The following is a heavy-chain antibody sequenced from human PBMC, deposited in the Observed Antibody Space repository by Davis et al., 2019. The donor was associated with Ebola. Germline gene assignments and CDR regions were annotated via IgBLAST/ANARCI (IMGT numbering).Heavy chain of an antibody. CDR2: TSAYNGNT. D-gene: IGHD2-2*01. Sequence: ASVKVSCKASGGTFSSYAISWVRQAPGQGLEWMGWTSAYNGNTNYAQKLQGRVTMTSDTSTSTAYMELRSLRSDDTAVYYCARALVFVLVPVALDYWGQGTLVTVSS. CDR3: ARALVFVLVPVALDY. V-gene: IGHV1-18*01. CDR1: GGTFSSYA. J-gene: IGHJ4*02.